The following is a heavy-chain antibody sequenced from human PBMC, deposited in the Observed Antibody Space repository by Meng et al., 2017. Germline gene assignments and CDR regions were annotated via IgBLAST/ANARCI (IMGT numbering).Heavy chain of an antibody. J-gene: IGHJ4*02. CDR2: IWYDGSNK. CDR3: ARVVYSSGWSFDY. D-gene: IGHD6-19*01. V-gene: IGHV3-33*01. Sequence: VQRVEVGGGVVQPGRSLRLSCAASGFTFSSYGMHWVRQAPGKGLEWVAVIWYDGSNKYYADSVKGRFTISRDNSKNTLYLQMNSLRAEDTAVYYCARVVYSSGWSFDYWGQGTLVTVSS. CDR1: GFTFSSYG.